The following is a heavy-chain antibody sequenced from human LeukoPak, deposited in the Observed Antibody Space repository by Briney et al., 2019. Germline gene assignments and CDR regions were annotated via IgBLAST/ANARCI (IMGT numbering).Heavy chain of an antibody. Sequence: NSSETLSLTCTVSGGSISSSSYYWGWIRQPPGKGLEWIGSIYYSGSTYYNPSLKSRVTISVDTSKNQFSLKLSSVTAADTAVYYCAREGRVARYYFDYWGQGTLVTVSS. V-gene: IGHV4-39*07. CDR1: GGSISSSSYY. CDR2: IYYSGST. D-gene: IGHD2-15*01. J-gene: IGHJ4*02. CDR3: AREGRVARYYFDY.